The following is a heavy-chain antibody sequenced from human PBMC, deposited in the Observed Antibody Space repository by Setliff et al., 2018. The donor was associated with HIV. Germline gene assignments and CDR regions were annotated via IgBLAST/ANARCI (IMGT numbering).Heavy chain of an antibody. CDR1: GYTFTSYG. V-gene: IGHV7-4-1*02. D-gene: IGHD3-22*01. Sequence: VASVKVSCKASGYTFTSYGISWVRQAPGQGLEWMGWINTYTGNPTYAQDFTGRFVFSLDTSVSTAYLQISSLKAEDIAEYYCARDGYYYDSSGHLAYYFDYWGQGTLVTVSS. CDR3: ARDGYYYDSSGHLAYYFDY. J-gene: IGHJ4*02. CDR2: INTYTGNP.